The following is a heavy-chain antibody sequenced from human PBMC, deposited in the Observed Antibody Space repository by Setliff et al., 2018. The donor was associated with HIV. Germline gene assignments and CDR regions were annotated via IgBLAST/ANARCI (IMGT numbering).Heavy chain of an antibody. J-gene: IGHJ6*03. CDR3: AKTTPQPHYYYYVDV. Sequence: ASVKVSCKASGYIFSTYGISWVRQAPGQGLEWMGWIGASNGNTHYAQKVQDRVTLTTDTSTNTAYMELRSLRSDDAAVYYCAKTTPQPHYYYYVDVWGKGTTVTVSS. CDR1: GYIFSTYG. V-gene: IGHV1-18*01. D-gene: IGHD4-17*01. CDR2: IGASNGNT.